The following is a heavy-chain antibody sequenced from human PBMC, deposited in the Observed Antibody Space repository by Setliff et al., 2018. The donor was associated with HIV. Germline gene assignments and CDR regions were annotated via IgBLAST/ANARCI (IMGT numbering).Heavy chain of an antibody. CDR3: AKVDDGQCNTFNCRDFDY. J-gene: IGHJ4*02. Sequence: GESLRLSCAASGLTLSTYSMSWVRQAPGKGLEWVSAIDPTGTYTYYADAVKGRFTISRDNFRNTLSLQMNSLTAEDSAIYYCAKVDDGQCNTFNCRDFDYWGRGTLVTVSS. D-gene: IGHD1-1*01. CDR1: GLTLSTYS. V-gene: IGHV3-23*05. CDR2: IDPTGTYT.